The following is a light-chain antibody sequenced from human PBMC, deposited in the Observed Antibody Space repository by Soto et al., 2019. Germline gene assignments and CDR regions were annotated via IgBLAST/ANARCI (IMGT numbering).Light chain of an antibody. Sequence: DIQMTQSPSSLSVSVGDRVAITCRASQGINNHLAWYQQKPGEVPKLLIFAASTLHSGVPSRFSGSVSGTDFPLTISSLQPEDVATYYCQKYNSAPLTFGQGTKLEI. J-gene: IGKJ2*01. V-gene: IGKV1-27*01. CDR3: QKYNSAPLT. CDR2: AAS. CDR1: QGINNH.